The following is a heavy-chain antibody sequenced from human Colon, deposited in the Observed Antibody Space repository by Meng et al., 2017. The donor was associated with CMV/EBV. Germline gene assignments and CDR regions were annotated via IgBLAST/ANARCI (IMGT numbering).Heavy chain of an antibody. CDR1: GFTFSSYA. CDR3: ARERSPDV. J-gene: IGHJ6*02. D-gene: IGHD4-17*01. Sequence: GESLKISCAASGFTFSSYAMHWVRQAPGKGLEWVAVISYDGSNKYYADSVKGRFTITRDNSKNTLYLQMNSLRAEDTAVYYCARERSPDVWGQGTTVTVSS. CDR2: ISYDGSNK. V-gene: IGHV3-30-3*01.